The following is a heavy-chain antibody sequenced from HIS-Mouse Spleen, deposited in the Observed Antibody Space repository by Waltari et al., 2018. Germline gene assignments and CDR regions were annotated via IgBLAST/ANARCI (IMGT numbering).Heavy chain of an antibody. CDR3: AREIPYSSSWYDWYFDL. CDR2: IYYSGST. V-gene: IGHV4-39*07. Sequence: QLQLQESGPGLVKPSETLSLPCPVSGGPISSSSYYWGWIRQPPGKGLEGIGSIYYSGSTYYNPSLKSRVTISVDTSKNQFSLKLSSVTAADTAVYYCAREIPYSSSWYDWYFDLWGRGTLVTVSS. D-gene: IGHD6-13*01. CDR1: GGPISSSSYY. J-gene: IGHJ2*01.